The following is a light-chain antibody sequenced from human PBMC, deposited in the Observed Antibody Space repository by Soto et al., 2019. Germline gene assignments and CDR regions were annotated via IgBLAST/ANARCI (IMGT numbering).Light chain of an antibody. CDR1: SGHSSYA. CDR2: LNSDGSH. V-gene: IGLV4-69*02. Sequence: QSVLTQSPSASASLGASVKLTCALSSGHSSYAIAWHQQQPEKGPRFLMKLNSDGSHFKRDGIPDRFSGSSSGAERYLTISSLQSEDEADYHCQAWAPGIRVFGGGTKVTVL. J-gene: IGLJ2*01. CDR3: QAWAPGIRV.